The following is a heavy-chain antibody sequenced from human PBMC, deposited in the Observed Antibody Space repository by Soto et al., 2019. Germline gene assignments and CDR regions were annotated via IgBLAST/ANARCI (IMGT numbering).Heavy chain of an antibody. CDR3: AKPDGDYYYYYGMDV. V-gene: IGHV3-23*01. D-gene: IGHD4-17*01. CDR2: ISGSGGST. CDR1: GFTFSSYV. J-gene: IGHJ6*02. Sequence: EVQLLESGGGLVQPGGSPRLSCAASGFTFSSYVMSWVRQAPGKGLEWVSAISGSGGSTYYADSVKGRFTISRDNSKNTLYLQMNSLRAEDTAVYYCAKPDGDYYYYYGMDVWGQGTTVTVSS.